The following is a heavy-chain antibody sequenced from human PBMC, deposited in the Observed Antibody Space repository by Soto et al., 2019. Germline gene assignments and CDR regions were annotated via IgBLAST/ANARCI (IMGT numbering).Heavy chain of an antibody. J-gene: IGHJ6*02. V-gene: IGHV3-53*05. D-gene: IGHD2-8*01. Sequence: WGSLRLSFAVSGFTVSNNYMSWVRQAPGKGLEGVSVITGSGDSTYYAYSVKGRFTISRDNSENTLYLQMNSLRAEDTALYYCAKDLGVSYCYYGMYXWGQGTTVTVS. CDR1: GFTVSNNY. CDR2: ITGSGDST. CDR3: AKDLGVSYCYYGMYX.